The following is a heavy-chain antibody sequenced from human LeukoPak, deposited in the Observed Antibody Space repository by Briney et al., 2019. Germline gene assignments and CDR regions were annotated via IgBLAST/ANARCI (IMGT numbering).Heavy chain of an antibody. D-gene: IGHD3-22*01. V-gene: IGHV3-23*01. CDR2: ISGRDSRT. Sequence: PGAFLRLSCAASGFTFSNYAMTWVRQAPGKGLEWVSLISGRDSRTYHADSVKGRFTISRDNSKNTLYLQMDSLRAEDTAVYYCAKARFPKGYDSSGGFDYWGQGTLVTVSS. CDR1: GFTFSNYA. CDR3: AKARFPKGYDSSGGFDY. J-gene: IGHJ4*02.